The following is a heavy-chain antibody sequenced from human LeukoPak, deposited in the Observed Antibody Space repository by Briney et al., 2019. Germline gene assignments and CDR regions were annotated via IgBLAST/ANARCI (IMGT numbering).Heavy chain of an antibody. D-gene: IGHD2-15*01. Sequence: SETLSLTCAVSGYSINNAHYWAWIRQPPGKGLEWIGNKSGIASYNPSLKSRVTISLDTSKNHFSLNLRSVTAADTAVYFCARASVEHSIVAGDYFDYWAQGTLVSVS. V-gene: IGHV4-38-2*01. CDR1: GYSINNAHY. CDR3: ARASVEHSIVAGDYFDY. CDR2: KSGIA. J-gene: IGHJ4*02.